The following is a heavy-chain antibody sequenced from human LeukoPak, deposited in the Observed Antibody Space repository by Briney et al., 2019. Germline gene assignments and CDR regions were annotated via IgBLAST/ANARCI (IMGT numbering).Heavy chain of an antibody. V-gene: IGHV4-34*01. Sequence: PSETLSLTCAVYGGSFSGYYWSWIRRPPGKGLEWIGEINHSGSTNYNPSLKSRVTISVDTSKNQFSLKLSSVTAADTAVYYCARVLRGTYDYWGQGTLVTVSS. CDR3: ARVLRGTYDY. D-gene: IGHD1-7*01. J-gene: IGHJ4*02. CDR1: GGSFSGYY. CDR2: INHSGST.